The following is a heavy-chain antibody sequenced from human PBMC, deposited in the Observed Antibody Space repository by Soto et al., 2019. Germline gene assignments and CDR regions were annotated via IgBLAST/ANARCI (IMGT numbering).Heavy chain of an antibody. D-gene: IGHD2-2*01. CDR1: GGSFNGYY. CDR2: INHSGST. Sequence: SLTCAVYGGSFNGYYWSWMRQPPGKGLEWIGEINHSGSTTYNPSLESRVTISVDTSKNQFSLKLSSVTAADTAVYYCARLNGYCISTNCHGYYGMDVWGQGTTVTLSS. V-gene: IGHV4-34*01. CDR3: ARLNGYCISTNCHGYYGMDV. J-gene: IGHJ6*02.